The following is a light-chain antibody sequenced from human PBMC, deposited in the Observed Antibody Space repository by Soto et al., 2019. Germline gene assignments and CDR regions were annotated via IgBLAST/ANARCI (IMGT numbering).Light chain of an antibody. CDR1: SSDVGGYNY. Sequence: QSALTQPASVSGSPGQSITISCTGTSSDVGGYNYVSWYQQHPGKAPKLMIYEVSNRPSGVSNRFSGSKSGNTASLTISGLQAEDEADYHCSSYAGINTLVFGGGTKLTVL. CDR3: SSYAGINTLV. J-gene: IGLJ2*01. V-gene: IGLV2-14*01. CDR2: EVS.